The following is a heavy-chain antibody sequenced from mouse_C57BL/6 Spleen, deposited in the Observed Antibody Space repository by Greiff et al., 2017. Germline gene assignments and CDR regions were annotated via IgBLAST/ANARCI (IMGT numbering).Heavy chain of an antibody. CDR2: IDPSDSET. CDR1: GYTFTSYW. CDR3: ARRGSSGYLDY. D-gene: IGHD3-2*02. J-gene: IGHJ2*01. V-gene: IGHV1-52*01. Sequence: QVQLQQPGAELVRPGSSVKLSCKASGYTFTSYWMHWVKQRPIQGLEWIGNIDPSDSETHYNQKFKDKATLTVDKSSSTAYMQLSSLTSEDSAVYYCARRGSSGYLDYWGQGTTLTVSP.